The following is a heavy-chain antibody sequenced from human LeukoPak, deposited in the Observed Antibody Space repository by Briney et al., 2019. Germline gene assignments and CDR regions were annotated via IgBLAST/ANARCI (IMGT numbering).Heavy chain of an antibody. J-gene: IGHJ4*02. V-gene: IGHV1-8*01. CDR2: MNPNSGNT. CDR3: ATLTGYAPYFDY. CDR1: GYTFTSYD. Sequence: ASVKVSCKASGYTFTSYDINWVRQATGQGLEWMGWMNPNSGNTGYAQKFQGRVTMTRNTSISTAYMELSSLRSEDTAVYYCATLTGYAPYFDYWGQGTLVTVSS. D-gene: IGHD3-9*01.